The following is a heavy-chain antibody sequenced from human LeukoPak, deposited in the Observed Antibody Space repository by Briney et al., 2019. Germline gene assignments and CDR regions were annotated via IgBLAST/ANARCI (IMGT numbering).Heavy chain of an antibody. Sequence: SETLSLTCSVSSGSTSSYYWSWIRQSPGKGLEFIGYISYTGSTNYNPSLESRVTISVDTSTNQFSLRLTSVTAADTAVYYCARGAAAEWFDFWGQGTLVTVSS. V-gene: IGHV4-59*01. CDR2: ISYTGST. J-gene: IGHJ4*02. CDR3: ARGAAAEWFDF. D-gene: IGHD6-13*01. CDR1: SGSTSSYY.